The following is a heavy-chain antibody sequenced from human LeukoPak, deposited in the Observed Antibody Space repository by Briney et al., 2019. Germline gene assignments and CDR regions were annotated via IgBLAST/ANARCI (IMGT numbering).Heavy chain of an antibody. D-gene: IGHD6-13*01. CDR2: ISGYNGNT. CDR1: GYTFNSYG. V-gene: IGHV1-18*01. Sequence: GASVKVSCKASGYTFNSYGISWVRQAPGQGLEWMGWISGYNGNTKYAQKLQGRVTMTTDTSTSTAYMELRSLRSDDTAVYYCAREVATVTVAAAGGIDYWGQGTLVTVSS. J-gene: IGHJ4*02. CDR3: AREVATVTVAAAGGIDY.